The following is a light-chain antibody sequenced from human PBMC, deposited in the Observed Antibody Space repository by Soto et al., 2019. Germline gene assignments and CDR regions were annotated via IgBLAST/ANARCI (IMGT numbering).Light chain of an antibody. CDR2: DVS. CDR1: SSDVGSYNY. V-gene: IGLV2-14*01. J-gene: IGLJ1*01. CDR3: SPYTTSSTYV. Sequence: QSVLTQPASVSGSPGQSITISCTGTSSDVGSYNYVSWYQQHPGKAPKVMIYDVSNRPSGVSYRFSGSKSGNTASLTISGLQAEDEADYYCSPYTTSSTYVFGTATKVTVL.